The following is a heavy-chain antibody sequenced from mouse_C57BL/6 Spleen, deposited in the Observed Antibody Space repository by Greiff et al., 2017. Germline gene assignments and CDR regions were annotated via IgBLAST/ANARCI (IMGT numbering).Heavy chain of an antibody. V-gene: IGHV1-22*01. J-gene: IGHJ3*01. CDR3: ARGRYDYDVTWFAY. D-gene: IGHD2-4*01. CDR2: INPNNGGT. Sequence: EVQLQQSGPELVKPGASVKMSCKASGYTFTDYNMHWVKQSPGKSLEWIGYINPNNGGTSYNQKFKGKATLTVNKSSSTAYMELRSLTSEDSAVYYCARGRYDYDVTWFAYWGQGTLVTVSA. CDR1: GYTFTDYN.